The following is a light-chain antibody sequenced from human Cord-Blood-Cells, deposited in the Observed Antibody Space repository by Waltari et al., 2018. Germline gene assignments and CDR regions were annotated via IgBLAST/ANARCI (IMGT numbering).Light chain of an antibody. CDR3: SSYTSSSTLVV. CDR1: SSDVVGYNY. Sequence: QSALTQPASVSGSPGQSITISCTGTSSDVVGYNYVSWYQQHPGKAPKLMIYEVSNRPSGVSNRCSGSKSGNTASLTISGLQAEDEADYYCSSYTSSSTLVVFGGGTKLTVL. V-gene: IGLV2-14*01. J-gene: IGLJ2*01. CDR2: EVS.